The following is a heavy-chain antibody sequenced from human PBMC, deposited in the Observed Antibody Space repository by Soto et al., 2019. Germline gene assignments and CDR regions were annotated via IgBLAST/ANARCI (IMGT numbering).Heavy chain of an antibody. CDR3: ARSWLDSAEYFQH. D-gene: IGHD6-19*01. V-gene: IGHV4-31*03. Sequence: NPSETLSLTCTVSGGSISSGGYYWSWIRQHPGKGLEWIGYIYYSGSTYYNPSLKSRVTISVDTSKNQFSLKLSSVTAADTAVYYCARSWLDSAEYFQHWGQGTLVTVSS. CDR1: GGSISSGGYY. J-gene: IGHJ1*01. CDR2: IYYSGST.